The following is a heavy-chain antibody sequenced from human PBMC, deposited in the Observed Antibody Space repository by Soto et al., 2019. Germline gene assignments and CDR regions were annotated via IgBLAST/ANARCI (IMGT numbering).Heavy chain of an antibody. V-gene: IGHV1-24*01. Sequence: ASVEVCCKVSGYTLTELSMHWVRQSPGKGLEWMGGFDPEDGETIYAQKFQGRVTMTEDTSIDTAYMELSSLRSEDTAVYYCATEAWQQLVLGFDPWGQGTLVTVSS. CDR3: ATEAWQQLVLGFDP. D-gene: IGHD6-13*01. CDR1: GYTLTELS. J-gene: IGHJ5*02. CDR2: FDPEDGET.